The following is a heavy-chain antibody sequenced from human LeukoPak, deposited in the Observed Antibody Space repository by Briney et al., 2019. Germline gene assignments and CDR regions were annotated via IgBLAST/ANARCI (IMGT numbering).Heavy chain of an antibody. V-gene: IGHV3-48*04. CDR3: ARESGSHDY. D-gene: IGHD6-13*01. CDR1: GFTFSCYS. Sequence: PGGSLRLSCAASGFTFSCYSMNWVRQAPGKGLEWVSYISSSSSTIYYADSVKGRFTISRDNARNTLYLQMNSLTADDSAVYYCARESGSHDYWGQGTLVTVSS. CDR2: ISSSSSTI. J-gene: IGHJ4*02.